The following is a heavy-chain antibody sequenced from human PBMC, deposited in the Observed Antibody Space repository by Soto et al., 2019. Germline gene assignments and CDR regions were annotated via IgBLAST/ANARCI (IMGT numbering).Heavy chain of an antibody. D-gene: IGHD2-15*01. Sequence: EVQLVESGGGLVKPGGSLTLSCAGSGFAFRSYNMNWVRQPPGKGLEWVASISSGSSNIYYADSVKVRFTISRDNAKDSLYLQMDSRRAEDSAVYYCASATVVAGTFDFWCQGTLLTVSS. CDR3: ASATVVAGTFDF. V-gene: IGHV3-21*01. J-gene: IGHJ4*02. CDR2: ISSGSSNI. CDR1: GFAFRSYN.